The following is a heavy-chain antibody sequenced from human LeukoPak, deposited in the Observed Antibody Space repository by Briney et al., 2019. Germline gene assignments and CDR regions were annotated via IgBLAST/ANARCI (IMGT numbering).Heavy chain of an antibody. CDR3: ARDVGLELKNWFDP. CDR2: IIPIFGSA. Sequence: ASVKVSCKASGGTFSSYGISWVRQAPGQGLEWMGGIIPIFGSATYAQKFQGRVTITADKSTSTACMELSSLRSEDTAVYYCARDVGLELKNWFDPWGQGTLVTVSS. V-gene: IGHV1-69*06. CDR1: GGTFSSYG. J-gene: IGHJ5*02. D-gene: IGHD1-7*01.